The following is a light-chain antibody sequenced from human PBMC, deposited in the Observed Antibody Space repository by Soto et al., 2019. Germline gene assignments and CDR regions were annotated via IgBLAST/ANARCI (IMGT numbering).Light chain of an antibody. CDR1: QSVSSSS. V-gene: IGKV3D-20*02. J-gene: IGKJ4*01. CDR3: QPFSNCPLT. Sequence: EIVLTQSPGTLSLSPGERATLSCRASQSVSSSSLAWYQHKPGQTPRLLIYDTSTRATGVPTRFSGSRSGAEFTLTINSLQSEDFAVYYCQPFSNCPLTFGGGTKVDIK. CDR2: DTS.